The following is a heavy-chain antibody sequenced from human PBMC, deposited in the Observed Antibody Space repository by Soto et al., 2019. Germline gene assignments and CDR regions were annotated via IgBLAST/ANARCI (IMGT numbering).Heavy chain of an antibody. V-gene: IGHV4-59*08. CDR2: MYYTGST. J-gene: IGHJ4*02. CDR1: GDSISSYS. CDR3: ARLDSRKGHYYDY. D-gene: IGHD2-21*01. Sequence: QVQLQESGPGLVKPSETLSLTRTVSGDSISSYSWTWIRQPPGRRLEWIGYMYYTGSTNYNPSLKSRVSISVDTSKNQFSLKLRSVTAEDTAVYYCARLDSRKGHYYDYWGQGTLVTVSS.